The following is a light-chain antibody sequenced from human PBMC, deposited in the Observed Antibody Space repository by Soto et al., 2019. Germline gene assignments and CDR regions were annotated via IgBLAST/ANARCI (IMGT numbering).Light chain of an antibody. CDR2: EVT. Sequence: QSALTQPASVSGSPGQSISIPCTGTSSDVGGYHFVSWYQHHPGKAPKLMIYEVTNRPSGVSNRFSGSKSGNTASLTISGLQAEDEADYYCCSYTSSTTPLFGGGTKLTVL. CDR3: CSYTSSTTPL. V-gene: IGLV2-14*01. J-gene: IGLJ2*01. CDR1: SSDVGGYHF.